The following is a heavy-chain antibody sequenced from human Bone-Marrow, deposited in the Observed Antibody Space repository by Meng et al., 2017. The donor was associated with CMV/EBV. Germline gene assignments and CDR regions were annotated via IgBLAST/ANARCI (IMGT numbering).Heavy chain of an antibody. CDR2: IYPNSGGT. Sequence: QVQQSQPGAEVNRPGASVKASFQTCGYRFSDHYRHWVRQAPGQGLEWIGWIYPNSGGTHYAQKFQDRVTKTRDTSISTVYMELSMLTSDDTAVYYCVRDHNWGPDYWGQGTLVTVSS. CDR1: GYRFSDHY. J-gene: IGHJ4*02. V-gene: IGHV1-2*02. CDR3: VRDHNWGPDY. D-gene: IGHD1-1*01.